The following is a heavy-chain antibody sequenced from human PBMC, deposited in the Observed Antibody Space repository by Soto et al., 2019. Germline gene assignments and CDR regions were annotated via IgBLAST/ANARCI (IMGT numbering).Heavy chain of an antibody. CDR2: ISNSGNT. Sequence: SETLSLTCNVSGAYVTTYYWSWIRQSPGKGLEWIGYISNSGNTNYNPSLKSRVTISLDTSKNHFSLKMRSVTAADTAVYYCARRGSNWYSWFDTWGQGTLVTVSS. J-gene: IGHJ5*02. V-gene: IGHV4-59*02. CDR3: ARRGSNWYSWFDT. CDR1: GAYVTTYY. D-gene: IGHD6-13*01.